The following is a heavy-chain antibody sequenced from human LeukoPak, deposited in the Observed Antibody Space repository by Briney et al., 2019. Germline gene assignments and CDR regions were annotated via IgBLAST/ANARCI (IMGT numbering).Heavy chain of an antibody. J-gene: IGHJ4*02. CDR1: GFTFSSYW. V-gene: IGHV3-74*01. CDR2: INSDGSST. D-gene: IGHD3-16*01. CDR3: ARGLRGSPIDY. Sequence: TGGSLRLSCAASGFTFSSYWMHWVRQAPGKGLVWVSRINSDGSSTSYADSVKGRFTVSRDNAKNTLYLQMNSLRAEDTAVYYCARGLRGSPIDYWGQGTLVTVSS.